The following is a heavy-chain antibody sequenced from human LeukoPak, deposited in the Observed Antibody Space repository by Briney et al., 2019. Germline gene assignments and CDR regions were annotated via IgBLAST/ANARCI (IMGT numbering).Heavy chain of an antibody. CDR3: AKPQWLVNYFDY. D-gene: IGHD6-19*01. J-gene: IGHJ4*02. CDR2: INDGGGST. CDR1: GFTFSDYG. V-gene: IGHV3-23*01. Sequence: GGSLRLSCVASGFTFSDYGVNWVRQAPGKGLEWVSAINDGGGSTYYADSVKGRFTISRDNSKNTLYLQMNSLRAEDTAVYYCAKPQWLVNYFDYWGQGTLVTVSS.